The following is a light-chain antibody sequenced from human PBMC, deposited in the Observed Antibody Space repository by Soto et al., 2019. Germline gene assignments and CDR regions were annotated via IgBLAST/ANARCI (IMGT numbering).Light chain of an antibody. J-gene: IGKJ1*01. Sequence: EIVLTQSPATLSLSPGERATLSCRASQSVYSYVAWYRQKPGQAPRLLIYESSNRATGIPARFSGSGFGTDFTLTISSLEPEDFAVYYCQQRSLRSLTFGQGTRVEIK. CDR3: QQRSLRSLT. CDR2: ESS. V-gene: IGKV3-11*01. CDR1: QSVYSY.